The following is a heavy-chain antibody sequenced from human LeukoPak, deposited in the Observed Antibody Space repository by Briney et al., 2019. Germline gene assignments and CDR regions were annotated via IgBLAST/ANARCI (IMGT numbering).Heavy chain of an antibody. Sequence: GASVKVSCKASGYTFTSYDINWVRQATGQGLEWMGWMNPNSGNTGYAQKFQGRVTMTRNTSISTAYMELRSLRSDDTAVYYCVIRSDFVLWVYWGQGTLVTVSS. CDR3: VIRSDFVLWVY. V-gene: IGHV1-8*01. CDR1: GYTFTSYD. D-gene: IGHD2-2*01. CDR2: MNPNSGNT. J-gene: IGHJ4*02.